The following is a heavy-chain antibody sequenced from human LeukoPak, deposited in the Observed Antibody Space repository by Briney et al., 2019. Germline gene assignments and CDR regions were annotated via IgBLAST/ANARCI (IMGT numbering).Heavy chain of an antibody. CDR1: GDSISNDNYY. CDR2: IYYSGSA. Sequence: SETLSLTCTVSGDSISNDNYYWGWIRQPPGKGLEWIGSIYYSGSANYNLSLNTRVTISVDTSKNQFSLKVRSVTAADTAVYYCARQGRYQLLFDVDSWGQGTLVTVSS. V-gene: IGHV4-39*01. J-gene: IGHJ4*02. CDR3: ARQGRYQLLFDVDS. D-gene: IGHD2-2*01.